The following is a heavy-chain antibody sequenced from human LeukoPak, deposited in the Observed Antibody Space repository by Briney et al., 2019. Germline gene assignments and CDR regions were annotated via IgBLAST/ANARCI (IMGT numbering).Heavy chain of an antibody. CDR2: IYYSGST. Sequence: PSETLSLTCTVSGGSISSYYWSWIRQPPGKGLEWIGYIYYSGSTNYNPSLKSRVTISVDTSKNQFSLKLSSVTAADTAVYYCARGDYSNYAYFDYWGQGTLVTVSS. D-gene: IGHD4-11*01. CDR1: GGSISSYY. CDR3: ARGDYSNYAYFDY. V-gene: IGHV4-59*08. J-gene: IGHJ4*02.